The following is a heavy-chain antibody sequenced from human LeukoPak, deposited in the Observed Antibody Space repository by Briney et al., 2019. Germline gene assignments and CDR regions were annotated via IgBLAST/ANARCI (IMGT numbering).Heavy chain of an antibody. V-gene: IGHV1-46*01. CDR3: ARSSSWKPFDY. J-gene: IGHJ4*02. Sequence: ASVKDSCKASGYTFTGYYMHWVRQAPGQGLEWMGIINPSGGSTSYAQKFQGRVTMTRDTSTSTVYMELSSLRSEDTAVYYCARSSSWKPFDYWGQGTLVTVSS. D-gene: IGHD6-13*01. CDR2: INPSGGST. CDR1: GYTFTGYY.